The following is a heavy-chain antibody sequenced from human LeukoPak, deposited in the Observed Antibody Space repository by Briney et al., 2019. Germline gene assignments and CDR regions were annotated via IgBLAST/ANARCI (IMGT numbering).Heavy chain of an antibody. CDR3: ARDPASSLSPV. D-gene: IGHD6-6*01. J-gene: IGHJ4*02. V-gene: IGHV3-53*04. CDR1: GFSMSNNY. CDR2: IYNGDNT. Sequence: GGSLRLSCAASGFSMSNNYMNWVRQAPGKGLEWVSLIYNGDNTGYAESVKGRFTISRHNSKNTLYLQMNSLRAEDTAVYYCARDPASSLSPVWGQGTLVTVSS.